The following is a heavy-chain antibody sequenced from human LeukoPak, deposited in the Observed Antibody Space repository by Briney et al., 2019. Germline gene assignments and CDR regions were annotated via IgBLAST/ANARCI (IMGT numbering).Heavy chain of an antibody. Sequence: GGSLRLSCAASGFTFSSYAMSWVRRAPRKGLEWVSTISASGISTYYADSVKGRFTISRDNSKNTLYLQMNSLRAEDTAVYYCAKSSSGTDNPVGFDPWGQGTLVTVSS. CDR3: AKSSSGTDNPVGFDP. CDR2: ISASGIST. V-gene: IGHV3-23*01. J-gene: IGHJ5*02. D-gene: IGHD3-22*01. CDR1: GFTFSSYA.